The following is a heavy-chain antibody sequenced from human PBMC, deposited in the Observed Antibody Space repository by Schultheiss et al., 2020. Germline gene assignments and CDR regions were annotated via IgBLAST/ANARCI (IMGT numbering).Heavy chain of an antibody. J-gene: IGHJ4*02. Sequence: ESLKISCAASGFTFSKYAMSWVRQTPGEGLEWVAAISGSGGDTYYADSVKGRFTISRDNSKNTLYLQMNSLRAEDTAVYYCAKGRTGRTVTEPFDYWGQGTLVTVSS. CDR1: GFTFSKYA. D-gene: IGHD4-17*01. V-gene: IGHV3-23*01. CDR2: ISGSGGDT. CDR3: AKGRTGRTVTEPFDY.